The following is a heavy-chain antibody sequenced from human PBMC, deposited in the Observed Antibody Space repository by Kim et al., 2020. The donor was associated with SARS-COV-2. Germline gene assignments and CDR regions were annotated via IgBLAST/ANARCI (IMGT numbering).Heavy chain of an antibody. D-gene: IGHD3-3*01. Sequence: GGSLRLSCAASGFTFSSFAMNWVRKAPGKGLEWVSAISGSGGPTYYADSVKGRFTISRDNSKNTLFLQMNSLRAEDTAVYYCADATYYDFWSGYRDYYYYGMDVWGQGTTVTVSS. CDR3: ADATYYDFWSGYRDYYYYGMDV. V-gene: IGHV3-23*01. CDR2: ISGSGGPT. CDR1: GFTFSSFA. J-gene: IGHJ6*02.